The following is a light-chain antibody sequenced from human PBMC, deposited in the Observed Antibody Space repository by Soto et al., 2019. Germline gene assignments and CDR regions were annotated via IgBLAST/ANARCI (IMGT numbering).Light chain of an antibody. CDR2: LAS. V-gene: IGKV4-1*01. CDR3: QHYYNIPRT. Sequence: DVVMTQSPGSLAVSLGERATINCKSSQPLFYGSSDRNYLAWYQQKPGQPPKLLISLASTRESGVPDRFSGARSGTDFTLTISDLQAEDVAVYYCQHYYNIPRTFGQGTKLEIK. CDR1: QPLFYGSSDRNY. J-gene: IGKJ2*01.